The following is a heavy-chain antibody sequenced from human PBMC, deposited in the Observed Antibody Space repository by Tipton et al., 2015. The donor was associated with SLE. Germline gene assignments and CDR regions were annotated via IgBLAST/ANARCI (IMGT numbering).Heavy chain of an antibody. CDR3: AGPYSSSYNWFDP. J-gene: IGHJ5*02. CDR1: GGSISSSSYY. CDR2: IYYSGST. V-gene: IGHV4-39*01. D-gene: IGHD6-6*01. Sequence: LRLSCTVSGGSISSSSYYWGWIRQPPGKGLEWIGSIYYSGSTYYNPSLKSRVTISVDTSKNQFSLKLSSVTAADTAVYYCAGPYSSSYNWFDPWGQGTLVTVSS.